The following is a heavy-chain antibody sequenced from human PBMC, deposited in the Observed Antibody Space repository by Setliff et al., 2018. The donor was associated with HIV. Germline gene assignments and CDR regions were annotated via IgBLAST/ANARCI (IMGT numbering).Heavy chain of an antibody. CDR2: IYYSGST. Sequence: VSGGSISSGDYYWRGMRTTQGKGLEWIGYIYYSGSTYYNPSLKSRVTISVDTSKNQFSLKLSSVTAADTAVYYCARHRGRDHSGNFDYWDHGPLVTVSS. J-gene: IGHJ4*01. D-gene: IGHD2-21*01. V-gene: IGHV4-30-4*01. CDR3: ARHRGRDHSGNFDY. CDR1: GGSISSGDYY.